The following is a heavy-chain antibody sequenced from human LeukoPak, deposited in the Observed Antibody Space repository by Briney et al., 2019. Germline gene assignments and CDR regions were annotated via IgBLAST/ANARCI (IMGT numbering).Heavy chain of an antibody. CDR2: IYYSGST. D-gene: IGHD3-9*01. V-gene: IGHV4-59*08. Sequence: SETLSLTCTVSGGSISSYYWSWIRQPPGKGLEWIGYIYYSGSTNYNPSRKSRVTISVDTSKNQFSLKLSSVTAADTAVYYCARLRYFGPYYYYGMDVWGQGTTVTVSS. J-gene: IGHJ6*02. CDR3: ARLRYFGPYYYYGMDV. CDR1: GGSISSYY.